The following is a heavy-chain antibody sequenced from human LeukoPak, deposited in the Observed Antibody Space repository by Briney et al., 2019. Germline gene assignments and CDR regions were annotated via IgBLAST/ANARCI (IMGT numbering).Heavy chain of an antibody. CDR2: ISSSSSYI. CDR3: ASILYGGNFDELNFDY. D-gene: IGHD4-23*01. V-gene: IGHV3-21*01. CDR1: GFTFSSYS. J-gene: IGHJ4*02. Sequence: GGSLRLSCAASGFTFSSYSMNWVRQAPGKGLEWVSSISSSSSYIYYADSVKGRFTISRDNAKNSLYLQMNSLRAEDTAVYYCASILYGGNFDELNFDYWGQGTLVTVSS.